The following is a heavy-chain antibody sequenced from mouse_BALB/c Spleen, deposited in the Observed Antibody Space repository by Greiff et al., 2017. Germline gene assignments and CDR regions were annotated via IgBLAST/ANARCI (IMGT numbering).Heavy chain of an antibody. D-gene: IGHD1-2*01. Sequence: VKVVESGPGLVAPSQSLSITCTVSGFSLTSYGVHWVRQPPGKGLEWLGVIWAGGSTNYNSALMSRLSISKDNSKSQVFLKMNSLQTDDTAMYYCAREDYYGHFDYWGQGTTLTVSS. CDR1: GFSLTSYG. V-gene: IGHV2-9*02. CDR2: IWAGGST. CDR3: AREDYYGHFDY. J-gene: IGHJ2*01.